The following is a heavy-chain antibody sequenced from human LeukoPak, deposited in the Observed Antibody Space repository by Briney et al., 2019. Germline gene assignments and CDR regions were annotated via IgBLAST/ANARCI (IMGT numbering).Heavy chain of an antibody. J-gene: IGHJ4*02. CDR1: GYTFTSYD. CDR3: ARVDRDTVTVDY. V-gene: IGHV1-8*01. CDR2: MNPNSGNT. D-gene: IGHD4-17*01. Sequence: ASVKVSCKASGYTFTSYDINWVRQAPGQGLEWMGWMNPNSGNTGYAQKFQGRVTMTRNTSISTAYMELRSLRSEDTAVYYCARVDRDTVTVDYWGQGTLVTVSS.